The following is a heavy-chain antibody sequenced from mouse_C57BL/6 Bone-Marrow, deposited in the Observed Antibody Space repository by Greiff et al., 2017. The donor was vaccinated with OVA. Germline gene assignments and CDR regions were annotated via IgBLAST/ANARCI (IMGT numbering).Heavy chain of an antibody. Sequence: VQLQQSGAELVKPGASVKLSCTASGFNIKDYYMHWVKQRTEQGLEWIGRIDPEDGENKYAPNFQDKDTITADTSSNTAYLQLSSLTSEDTAVYYCARFFYDDYDWGQGTTLTVAS. J-gene: IGHJ2*01. CDR3: ARFFYDDYD. D-gene: IGHD2-4*01. CDR2: IDPEDGEN. V-gene: IGHV14-2*01. CDR1: GFNIKDYY.